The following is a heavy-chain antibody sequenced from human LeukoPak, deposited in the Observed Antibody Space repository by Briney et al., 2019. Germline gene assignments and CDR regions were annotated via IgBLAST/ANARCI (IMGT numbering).Heavy chain of an antibody. J-gene: IGHJ4*02. CDR2: INPNSGGT. Sequence: ASVKVSCKASGYTFTGYYMHWVRQAPGQGLEWMGWINPNSGGTNYAQKFQGRVTMTRDTSISTAHMELSRLRSDDTAVYYCARVYCGGDCYPLDYWGQGTLVTVSS. V-gene: IGHV1-2*02. CDR3: ARVYCGGDCYPLDY. D-gene: IGHD2-21*02. CDR1: GYTFTGYY.